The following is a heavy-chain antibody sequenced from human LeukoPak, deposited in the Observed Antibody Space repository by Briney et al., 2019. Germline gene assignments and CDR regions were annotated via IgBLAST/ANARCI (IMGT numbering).Heavy chain of an antibody. V-gene: IGHV3-7*01. CDR1: GFTFSSYW. D-gene: IGHD3-10*01. CDR3: ARGPTYYYGPYYYYYMDV. CDR2: IKQDGSEK. Sequence: RGSLRLSCAASGFTFSSYWMSWVRQAPGKGLEWVANIKQDGSEKYYVDSVKGRFTISRDNAKNSLYLQMNSLRAEDTAVYYCARGPTYYYGPYYYYYMDVWGKGTTVTVSS. J-gene: IGHJ6*03.